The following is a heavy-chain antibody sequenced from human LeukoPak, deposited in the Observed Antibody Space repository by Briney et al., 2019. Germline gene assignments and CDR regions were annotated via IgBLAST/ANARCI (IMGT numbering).Heavy chain of an antibody. J-gene: IGHJ4*02. CDR2: IVVGSGNT. V-gene: IGHV1-58*01. D-gene: IGHD6-19*01. CDR3: AAEVGEDIAVTGFDY. CDR1: GFTFTSSA. Sequence: SVKVSCKASGFTFTSSAVQWVRQARGQRLEWIGWIVVGSGNTNYAQKFQERVTITRDMSTSTAYKELSSLRSEDTAVYYCAAEVGEDIAVTGFDYWGQGTLVTVSS.